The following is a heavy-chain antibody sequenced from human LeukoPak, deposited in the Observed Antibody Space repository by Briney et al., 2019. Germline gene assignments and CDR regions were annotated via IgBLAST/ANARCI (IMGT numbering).Heavy chain of an antibody. D-gene: IGHD4-17*01. J-gene: IGHJ4*02. CDR3: ARRPNYGDYDGGFDY. Sequence: PSETLSLTCTVSGGSISSSSYYWGWIRQPPGKGLEWIGSIYYSGSTYYNPSLKRRVTISVDTSKNQFSLKLSFVTAADTAVYYCARRPNYGDYDGGFDYWGQGTLVTVSS. V-gene: IGHV4-39*01. CDR2: IYYSGST. CDR1: GGSISSSSYY.